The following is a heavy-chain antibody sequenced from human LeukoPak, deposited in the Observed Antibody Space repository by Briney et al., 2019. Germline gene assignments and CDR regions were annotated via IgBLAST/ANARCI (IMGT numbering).Heavy chain of an antibody. V-gene: IGHV1-8*01. Sequence: ASVKLSCKASGYTFTSYDINWVRQAPGQGLEWMGWMNPNSGNTGYAQKFQGRVTMTRNTSISKAYMELSSLRSEDTAVYYCARLVAARLSWFDPWGQGTLVTVSS. CDR1: GYTFTSYD. CDR3: ARLVAARLSWFDP. CDR2: MNPNSGNT. D-gene: IGHD6-6*01. J-gene: IGHJ5*02.